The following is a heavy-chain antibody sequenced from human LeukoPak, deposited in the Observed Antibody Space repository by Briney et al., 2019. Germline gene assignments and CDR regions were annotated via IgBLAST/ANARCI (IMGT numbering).Heavy chain of an antibody. D-gene: IGHD4-17*01. V-gene: IGHV4-39*01. CDR3: ARQGVHGDPGFDY. Sequence: SETLSLTCTVSGGSISSSRYYWGWIRQPPGKGLEWIVNIYYSGSTNYNPSLKSRVAISVDTSKNQFSLKLSSVTAADTAVYYCARQGVHGDPGFDYWGQGTLVTVSS. CDR2: IYYSGST. CDR1: GGSISSSRYY. J-gene: IGHJ4*02.